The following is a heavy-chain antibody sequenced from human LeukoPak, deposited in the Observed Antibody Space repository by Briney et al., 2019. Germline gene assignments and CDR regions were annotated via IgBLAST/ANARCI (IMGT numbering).Heavy chain of an antibody. CDR3: ARERLVVVGDAYYYYGMDV. Sequence: GGSLRLSCSASGFTFSNYKMNWVRQAPGKGLEWVSSISSSSSYIYCADSMKGRFTVSRDNAKNSLFLQMNSLRAEDTAVYYCARERLVVVGDAYYYYGMDVWGQGTTVTVSS. CDR2: ISSSSSYI. V-gene: IGHV3-21*01. D-gene: IGHD2-2*01. J-gene: IGHJ6*02. CDR1: GFTFSNYK.